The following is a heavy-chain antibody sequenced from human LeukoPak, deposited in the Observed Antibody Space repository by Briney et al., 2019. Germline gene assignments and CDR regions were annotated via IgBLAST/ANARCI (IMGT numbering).Heavy chain of an antibody. D-gene: IGHD1-26*01. V-gene: IGHV3-23*01. Sequence: GGSLRLSCAASGFTFSSYAMSWVRQAPGKGLEWVSALSGGGGNTNYADSVKGRFTISRDNSKHTLYLQMNSLRAEDTAVYYCAKDRTGIVGATASDYWGQGTLVTVSS. CDR1: GFTFSSYA. J-gene: IGHJ4*02. CDR2: LSGGGGNT. CDR3: AKDRTGIVGATASDY.